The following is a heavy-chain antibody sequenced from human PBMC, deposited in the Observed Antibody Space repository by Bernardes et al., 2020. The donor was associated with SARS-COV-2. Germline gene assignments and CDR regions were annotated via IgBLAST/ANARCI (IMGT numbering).Heavy chain of an antibody. CDR2: LSTNVDYT. CDR3: ARIQDLNGGAHLALAY. D-gene: IGHD2-8*01. V-gene: IGHV1-18*01. CDR1: GDPFTNYG. Sequence: SKPSGDPFTNYGVTLVRQPPGPRLEWVGGLSTNVDYTHDAPRPQGRVTMTTDASTSTAYMELRSLRVDDTAVYYCARIQDLNGGAHLALAYWGKGTLVTVSS. J-gene: IGHJ4*02.